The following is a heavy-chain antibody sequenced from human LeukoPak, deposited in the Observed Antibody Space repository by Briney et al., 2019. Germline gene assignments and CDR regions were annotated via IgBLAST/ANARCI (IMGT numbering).Heavy chain of an antibody. CDR3: ARGIAGGFDY. V-gene: IGHV1-2*06. Sequence: ASVKVSCKTCGYTFTGYHLHWVRQVPGQGLEWMGRISPNSGDAIYALKFQDRVTLTRDTSINTVYMELNRLRSDDTALYYCARGIAGGFDYWGQGTLVTVSS. D-gene: IGHD2-21*01. CDR2: ISPNSGDA. J-gene: IGHJ4*02. CDR1: GYTFTGYH.